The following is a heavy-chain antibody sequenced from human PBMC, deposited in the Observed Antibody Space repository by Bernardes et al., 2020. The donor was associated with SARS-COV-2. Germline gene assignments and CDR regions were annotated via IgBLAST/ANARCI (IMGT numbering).Heavy chain of an antibody. CDR1: GGSLSGYY. CDR3: AREDYSGYDSGYFDY. Sequence: SETLSLTCAVYGGSLSGYYWNWIRQPPGKGLEWIGEINYSGSTNYNPSLKSRVTISVDTSKNQFSLKLSSVTAADTAVYYCAREDYSGYDSGYFDYWGQGTLVTVSS. V-gene: IGHV4-34*01. D-gene: IGHD5-12*01. CDR2: INYSGST. J-gene: IGHJ4*02.